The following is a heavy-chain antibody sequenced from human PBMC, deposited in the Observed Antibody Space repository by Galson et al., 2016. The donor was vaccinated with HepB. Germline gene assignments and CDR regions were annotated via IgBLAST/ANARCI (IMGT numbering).Heavy chain of an antibody. Sequence: SLRLSCAGSGFTFDDYAMHWVRQAPGKGLEWVSGISWNSGTKDYADSAKGRFAISRDNAKSSLYLQMNSLRAEDTALYYCAKVGDGYNAYYFDYWGPGTLVTVSS. CDR1: GFTFDDYA. CDR3: AKVGDGYNAYYFDY. J-gene: IGHJ4*02. D-gene: IGHD5-24*01. CDR2: ISWNSGTK. V-gene: IGHV3-9*01.